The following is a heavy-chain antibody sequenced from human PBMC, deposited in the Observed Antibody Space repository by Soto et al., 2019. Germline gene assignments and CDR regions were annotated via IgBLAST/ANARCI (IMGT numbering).Heavy chain of an antibody. D-gene: IGHD2-21*01. CDR2: IKQDGSEK. CDR1: GFTFSSYW. V-gene: IGHV3-7*03. CDR3: ALTIVVGPHHPDY. J-gene: IGHJ4*02. Sequence: GGSLRLSCAASGFTFSSYWMSWVRQAPGKGLEWEANIKQDGSEKYYVASVKGRFTISRDNAKNSLYLQMNSLRAADTAVYYCALTIVVGPHHPDYWGQGTLVTVSS.